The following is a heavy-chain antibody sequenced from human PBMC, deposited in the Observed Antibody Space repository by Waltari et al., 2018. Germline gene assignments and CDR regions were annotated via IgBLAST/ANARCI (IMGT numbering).Heavy chain of an antibody. Sequence: QVQLQESGPGLVKPSETLSLTCTVSGYSISSGYYWGWIRQPPGKGLEWIGSIYHSGSTYYNPSLKSRVTISVDTSKNQFSLKLSSVTAADTAVYYCARDHIAAAGSLDYWGQGTLVTVSS. CDR3: ARDHIAAAGSLDY. CDR1: GYSISSGYY. D-gene: IGHD6-13*01. J-gene: IGHJ4*02. V-gene: IGHV4-38-2*02. CDR2: IYHSGST.